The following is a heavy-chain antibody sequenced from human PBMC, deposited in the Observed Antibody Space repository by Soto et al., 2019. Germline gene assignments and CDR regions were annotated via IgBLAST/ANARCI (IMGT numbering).Heavy chain of an antibody. CDR3: ARDSSLGPGSSNGGDY. D-gene: IGHD1-26*01. Sequence: GGSLRLSCAASGFTFSSYGMHWVRQAPGKGLEWVAVIWYDGSNKYYADSVKGRFTISRDNSKNTLYLQMNSLRAEDTAVYYCARDSSLGPGSSNGGDYWGQGTLVTVSS. CDR1: GFTFSSYG. CDR2: IWYDGSNK. J-gene: IGHJ4*02. V-gene: IGHV3-33*01.